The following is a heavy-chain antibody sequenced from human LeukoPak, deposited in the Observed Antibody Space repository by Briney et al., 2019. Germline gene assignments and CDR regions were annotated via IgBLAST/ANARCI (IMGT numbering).Heavy chain of an antibody. CDR2: IYSDNT. V-gene: IGHV3-53*01. Sequence: GGSLRLSCTVSGFTVSSNSMSWVRQAPGKGLEWVSFIYSDNTHYSDSVKGRFTISRDNSKNTLYLQMNSLRAEDTAVYYCAREAGLGATGYWGQGTLVTVSS. CDR3: AREAGLGATGY. CDR1: GFTVSSNS. D-gene: IGHD1-26*01. J-gene: IGHJ4*02.